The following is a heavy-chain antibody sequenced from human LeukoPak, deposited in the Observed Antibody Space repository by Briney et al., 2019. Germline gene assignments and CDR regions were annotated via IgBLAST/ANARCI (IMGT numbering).Heavy chain of an antibody. CDR1: GASISSTSYY. CDR3: ARLTFYYDGSGYYFDY. Sequence: SETLSLTCTVSGASISSTSYYWGWIRQPPEKGLQWIGSIHYGGSAYYNPSLKSRITISVDMSKNQFSLKLSSVTATDTAVYYCARLTFYYDGSGYYFDYWGQGTLVTVSS. CDR2: IHYGGSA. D-gene: IGHD3-22*01. V-gene: IGHV4-39*01. J-gene: IGHJ4*02.